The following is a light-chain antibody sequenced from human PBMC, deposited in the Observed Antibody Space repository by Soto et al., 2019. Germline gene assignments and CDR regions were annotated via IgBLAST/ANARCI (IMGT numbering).Light chain of an antibody. J-gene: IGLJ2*01. V-gene: IGLV2-14*01. CDR2: DVS. CDR3: SSYTSSSTRVV. CDR1: SSDVGGYNY. Sequence: QSALTQPASVSGSPGQSITISCTGTSSDVGGYNYVSWYQQHPGKAPKLMIHDVSNRPSGVSNRFSGSKSGNTASLTISGLQAEDEADYYCSSYTSSSTRVVFGGGTKLTVL.